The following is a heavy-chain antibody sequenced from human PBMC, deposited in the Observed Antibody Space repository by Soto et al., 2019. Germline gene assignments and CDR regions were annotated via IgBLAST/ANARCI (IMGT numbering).Heavy chain of an antibody. Sequence: EVPLVESGGGLVQPGGSLRLSCAASGFTVSSNYMSWVRQAPGKGLEWVAVIYSGGSTYYADSVKGRFTISRDNSKNTLYLQMNSLRAEDTAVYYCASPDKSSGWYYFDYWGQGTLVTVSS. CDR1: GFTVSSNY. D-gene: IGHD6-19*01. V-gene: IGHV3-66*01. CDR3: ASPDKSSGWYYFDY. J-gene: IGHJ4*02. CDR2: IYSGGST.